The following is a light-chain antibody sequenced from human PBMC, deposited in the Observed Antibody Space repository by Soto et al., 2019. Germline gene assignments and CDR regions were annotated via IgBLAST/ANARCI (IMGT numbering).Light chain of an antibody. CDR2: GAS. J-gene: IGKJ2*01. CDR3: QQYNNWPPFT. V-gene: IGKV3-15*01. Sequence: EIVMTQSPATLSVSPGERATLSCRASQRVSRNLAWYQQKPGQAPRLLIYGASTRATGIPARFSGSGSETEFTLTISGRQSEDFAVYYCQQYNNWPPFTFGQGTKLEIK. CDR1: QRVSRN.